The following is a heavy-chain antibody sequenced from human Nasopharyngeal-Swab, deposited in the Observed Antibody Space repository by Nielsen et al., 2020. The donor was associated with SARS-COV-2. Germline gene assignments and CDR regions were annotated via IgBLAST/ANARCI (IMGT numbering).Heavy chain of an antibody. Sequence: SETLSLTCTVSGASISSSINYWGWIRQSPQKGLEWIGTVSYSGTANYNPSLNSRVTISVDTSKNQFSLKLISVTAADTAVYYRARDESGDYLGLPFDYWGQGTLVTVSS. CDR2: VSYSGTA. J-gene: IGHJ4*02. V-gene: IGHV4-39*07. D-gene: IGHD4-17*01. CDR3: ARDESGDYLGLPFDY. CDR1: GASISSSINY.